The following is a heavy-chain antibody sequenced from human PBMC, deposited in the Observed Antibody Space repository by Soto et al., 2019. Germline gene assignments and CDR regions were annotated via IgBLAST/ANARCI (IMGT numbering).Heavy chain of an antibody. CDR1: GFTVSSNY. CDR3: VRGRYGSEIH. CDR2: VYSGGAT. Sequence: EVRLVESGGGLVQPGGSLRLSCAAFGFTVSSNYMTWVRLAPGKDLEWVSLVYSGGATHYAASVKGRFTISTHSSQNTLFLQMNSLRTEDTATYYCVRGRYGSEIHWGQGTKVTVSS. V-gene: IGHV3-53*04. J-gene: IGHJ4*02. D-gene: IGHD3-10*01.